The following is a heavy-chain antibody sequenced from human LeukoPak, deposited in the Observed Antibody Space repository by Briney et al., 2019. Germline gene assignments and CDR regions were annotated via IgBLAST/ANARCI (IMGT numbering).Heavy chain of an antibody. J-gene: IGHJ4*02. Sequence: GRSLRLSCAASGFTFSDYGMHWVRQAPGKGLEWVAVISYDGSNKYYADSVKGRFTISRDNSKNTLYLQMNSLRAEDTAVYYCAKGDRNYDFWSGYYGHWGQGTLVTVSS. CDR3: AKGDRNYDFWSGYYGH. V-gene: IGHV3-30*18. CDR2: ISYDGSNK. CDR1: GFTFSDYG. D-gene: IGHD3-3*01.